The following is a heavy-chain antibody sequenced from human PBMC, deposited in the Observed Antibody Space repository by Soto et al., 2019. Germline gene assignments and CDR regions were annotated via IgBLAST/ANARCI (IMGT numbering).Heavy chain of an antibody. Sequence: EVQLVESGGGLVQPGGSLRLSCAASGFTFSHHSMNWVRQAPGKGLEWISYITTGSGTIYYSDSVKGRCTISRDNAKKALYLQMNRLRDEDTAVYYCARPVAGDWYFDLWGRGTLVTVSS. CDR3: ARPVAGDWYFDL. V-gene: IGHV3-48*02. CDR1: GFTFSHHS. J-gene: IGHJ2*01. CDR2: ITTGSGTI. D-gene: IGHD6-19*01.